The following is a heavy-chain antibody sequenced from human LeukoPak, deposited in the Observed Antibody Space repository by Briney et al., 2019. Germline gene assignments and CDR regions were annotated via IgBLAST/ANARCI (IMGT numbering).Heavy chain of an antibody. D-gene: IGHD4-23*01. V-gene: IGHV1-8*03. CDR2: MNPNSGNT. CDR1: GYTFTSYD. J-gene: IGHJ4*02. CDR3: ARALVDGGNSEAFDY. Sequence: ASVKVSCKASGYTFTSYDINWVRQATGQALELMGWMNPNSGNTGYAQKFQGRVTITRNTSISTAYMELSSLRSEDTAVYYCARALVDGGNSEAFDYWGQGTLVTVSS.